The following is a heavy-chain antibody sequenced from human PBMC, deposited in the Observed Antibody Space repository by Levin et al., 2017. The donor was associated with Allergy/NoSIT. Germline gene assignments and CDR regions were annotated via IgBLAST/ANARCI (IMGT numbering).Heavy chain of an antibody. Sequence: GASVKVSCKTSGYTFTSYGISWVRQAPGQGLEWMGWISAYNGNTDSAQKFQGRVTMTTDTATSTAYMELRSLRSDDTAVYYCARDTPCSTSSCYIHYYYGMDVWGQGTTVTVSS. J-gene: IGHJ6*02. CDR1: GYTFTSYG. CDR2: ISAYNGNT. CDR3: ARDTPCSTSSCYIHYYYGMDV. D-gene: IGHD2-2*02. V-gene: IGHV1-18*01.